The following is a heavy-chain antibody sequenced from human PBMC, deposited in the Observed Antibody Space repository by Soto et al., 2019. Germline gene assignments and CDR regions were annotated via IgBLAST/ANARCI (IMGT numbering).Heavy chain of an antibody. V-gene: IGHV3-23*01. D-gene: IGHD2-8*01. Sequence: PGGSLRLSCAAAGFTFSSYAMSWVRQAPGKGLEWVSAISGSGGSTYYADSVKGRFTISRDNSKNTLYLQMNSLRAEDTAVYYCAKNWVYAHYYFDYWGQGTLVTVSS. CDR1: GFTFSSYA. J-gene: IGHJ4*02. CDR3: AKNWVYAHYYFDY. CDR2: ISGSGGST.